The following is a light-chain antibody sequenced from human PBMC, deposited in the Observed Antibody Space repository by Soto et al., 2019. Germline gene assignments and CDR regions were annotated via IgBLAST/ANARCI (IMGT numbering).Light chain of an antibody. V-gene: IGKV3-15*01. CDR1: QNVKSN. CDR3: QQYNNWGT. J-gene: IGKJ1*01. CDR2: GAS. Sequence: EIVMTQSPATLSVSPGERATLSCRASQNVKSNLAWYQQKPGQAPRLLIYGASTRATGIPARFSGSGSGIEFTLTISSLQSEDFAVYYCQQYNNWGTFGQGTKVEIK.